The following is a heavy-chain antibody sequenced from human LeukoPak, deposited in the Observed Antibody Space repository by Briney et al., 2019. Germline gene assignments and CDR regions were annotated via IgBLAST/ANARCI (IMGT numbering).Heavy chain of an antibody. Sequence: GGSLRLSCAASGFTFSSYGKHWVRQAPGKGLEWVAFIRYDGSNKYYADSVKGRFTISRDNAKNSLYLQMNSLRAEDTAVYYCARDLSRAGYSSGWVTGDSGYWGQGTLVTVSS. V-gene: IGHV3-30*02. D-gene: IGHD6-19*01. J-gene: IGHJ4*02. CDR3: ARDLSRAGYSSGWVTGDSGY. CDR2: IRYDGSNK. CDR1: GFTFSSYG.